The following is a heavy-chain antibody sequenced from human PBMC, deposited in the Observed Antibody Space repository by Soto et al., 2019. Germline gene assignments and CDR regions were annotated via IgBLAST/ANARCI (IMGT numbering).Heavy chain of an antibody. J-gene: IGHJ4*02. V-gene: IGHV4-39*02. D-gene: IGHD6-13*01. CDR1: GGSISSSSNH. CDR2: IYYSENT. Sequence: SETLSLTCTVSGGSISSSSNHWGWIRQPPGKGLEWIGNIYYSENTYYNPSLKSRVTISVDNSKNTLYLQMNSLRAEDTAVYYCAKDWQQLARGARIDYWGQGTLVTVSS. CDR3: AKDWQQLARGARIDY.